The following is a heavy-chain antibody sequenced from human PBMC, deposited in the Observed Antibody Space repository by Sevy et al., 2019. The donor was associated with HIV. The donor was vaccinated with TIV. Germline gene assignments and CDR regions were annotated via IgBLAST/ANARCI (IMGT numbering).Heavy chain of an antibody. CDR1: GFTVSSNY. CDR2: IYSGGGT. J-gene: IGHJ4*02. CDR3: ARGLDESSGFYSFDY. D-gene: IGHD3-22*01. V-gene: IGHV3-66*02. Sequence: GGSLRLSCAASGFTVSSNYMSWVRQAPGKGLEWVSVIYSGGGTYYADSVKGRFTISRDNSKNSLYLQMNSLRAEDTALYYCARGLDESSGFYSFDYWGQGTLVTVSS.